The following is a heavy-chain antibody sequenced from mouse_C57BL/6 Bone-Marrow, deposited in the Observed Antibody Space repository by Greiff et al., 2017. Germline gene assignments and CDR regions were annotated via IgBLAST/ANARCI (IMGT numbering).Heavy chain of an antibody. J-gene: IGHJ3*01. D-gene: IGHD2-5*01. CDR3: AREHVDSNYPAWFAY. CDR2: ISDGGSYT. Sequence: EVKLVESGGGLVKPGGSLKLSCAASGFTFSSYAMSWVRQTPEKRLEWVATISDGGSYTYYPANVKGRFTISRDHAKNNLYLQMSQLKSEDTAMYYCAREHVDSNYPAWFAYWGQGTLVTVSA. CDR1: GFTFSSYA. V-gene: IGHV5-4*01.